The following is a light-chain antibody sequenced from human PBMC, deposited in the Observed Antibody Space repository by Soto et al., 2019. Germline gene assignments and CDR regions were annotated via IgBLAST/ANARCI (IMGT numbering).Light chain of an antibody. Sequence: EIVMTQSPLSLPATPGEPASISCRSSQSLLYSNGYNYLDWYLQRPGQSQQLLIYLGSNRGSGVQDRFRCSGSGTDFTLKSSRVEAEDVGVYYCMQAIQPPLSFSGGTKLEIK. CDR2: LGS. J-gene: IGKJ4*01. CDR1: QSLLYSNGYNY. V-gene: IGKV2-28*01. CDR3: MQAIQPPLS.